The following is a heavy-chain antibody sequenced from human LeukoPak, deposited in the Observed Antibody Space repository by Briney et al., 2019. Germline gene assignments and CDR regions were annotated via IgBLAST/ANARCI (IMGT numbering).Heavy chain of an antibody. Sequence: SETLSLTCTVSGGSISSYYWSWIRQPPGKGLEWIGYIYTSGSTNYNPSLKSRVTISVDTSKNQFSLTLSSVTAADAAEYYCATTPRNEENYYYYMDVWGKGTTVTVSS. V-gene: IGHV4-4*09. CDR1: GGSISSYY. J-gene: IGHJ6*03. CDR2: IYTSGST. CDR3: ATTPRNEENYYYYMDV. D-gene: IGHD1-1*01.